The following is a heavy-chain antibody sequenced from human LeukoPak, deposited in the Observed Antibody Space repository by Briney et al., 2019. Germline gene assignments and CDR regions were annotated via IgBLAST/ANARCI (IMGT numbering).Heavy chain of an antibody. CDR1: GGSISSYY. J-gene: IGHJ6*04. Sequence: SETLSLTCTVSGGSISSYYWSWIRQPPGKGLEWIGYIYYSGSTNYNPSLKSRVTISVDTSKNQFSLKLSSVTAADTAVYYCARVDPRYYGMDVWGKGTTVTVSS. D-gene: IGHD3/OR15-3a*01. V-gene: IGHV4-59*01. CDR3: ARVDPRYYGMDV. CDR2: IYYSGST.